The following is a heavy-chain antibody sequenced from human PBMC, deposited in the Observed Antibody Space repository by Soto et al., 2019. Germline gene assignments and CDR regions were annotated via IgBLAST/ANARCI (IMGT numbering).Heavy chain of an antibody. CDR1: GFTFSSFT. D-gene: IGHD6-19*01. CDR2: ISYDENNR. Sequence: GGSLRLSCAASGFTFSSFTMHWVRQAPGKGLEWVAVISYDENNRYNADSVKGRFTISRDNSKNTLYLQMNSLRAEDTAVYYCARSIAVAGTPEFDYWGQGTLVTV. V-gene: IGHV3-30-3*01. CDR3: ARSIAVAGTPEFDY. J-gene: IGHJ4*02.